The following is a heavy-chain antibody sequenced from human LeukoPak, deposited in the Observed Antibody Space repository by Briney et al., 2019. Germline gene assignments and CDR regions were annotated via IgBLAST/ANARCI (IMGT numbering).Heavy chain of an antibody. CDR1: GGSFSGYY. J-gene: IGHJ4*02. V-gene: IGHV4-34*01. CDR2: INHSGST. D-gene: IGHD1-7*01. Sequence: SETLSLTCAVYGGSFSGYYWSWIRQPPGKGLEWIGEINHSGSTNYNPSLKSRVTISVDTSKNQFSLKLSPVTAADTAVYYCAIGRNYGYWGQGTLVTVSS. CDR3: AIGRNYGY.